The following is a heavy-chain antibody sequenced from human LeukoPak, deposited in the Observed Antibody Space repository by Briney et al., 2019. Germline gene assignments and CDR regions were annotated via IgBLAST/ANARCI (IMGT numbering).Heavy chain of an antibody. V-gene: IGHV3-48*02. D-gene: IGHD3-10*01. CDR3: ARDAHIVRGVNPLDY. CDR2: VSYSSSTI. Sequence: GESLKISCAASGFTFSSYSMNWVRQAPGKGLEWISYVSYSSSTIYYADSVKGRFTISRDNAKNSLYLQMNSLRDEDTAVYYCARDAHIVRGVNPLDYWGQGTLVTVSS. J-gene: IGHJ4*02. CDR1: GFTFSSYS.